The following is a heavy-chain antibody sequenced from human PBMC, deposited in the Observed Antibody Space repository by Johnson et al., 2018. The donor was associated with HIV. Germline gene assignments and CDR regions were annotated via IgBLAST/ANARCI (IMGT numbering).Heavy chain of an antibody. V-gene: IGHV3-66*01. CDR1: GFTFVDYA. CDR2: IYSGGST. D-gene: IGHD2-15*01. Sequence: VQLVESGGGVVRPGGSLRLSCAASGFTFVDYAMSWVRQAPGKGLEWVSVIYSGGSTYYADSVKGRFTISRDNSKNTLYLQMNSLRAEDTAVYYCARDSVILVDGAFDIWGQGTMVTVSS. J-gene: IGHJ3*02. CDR3: ARDSVILVDGAFDI.